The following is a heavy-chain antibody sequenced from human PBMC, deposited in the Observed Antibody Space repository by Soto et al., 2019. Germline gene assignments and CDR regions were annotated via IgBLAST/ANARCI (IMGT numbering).Heavy chain of an antibody. CDR2: IYYSGST. V-gene: IGHV4-59*01. J-gene: IGHJ4*02. CDR3: ARTYYDILTGYSPTYYFDY. Sequence: QVQLQESGPGLVKPSETLSLTCTVSGGSISSYYWSWIRQPPGKGLEWIGYIYYSGSTNYNPSLKSRVNIAVDTSQDQFSLKLSSVTAADTAVYYCARTYYDILTGYSPTYYFDYWGQGTLVTVSS. CDR1: GGSISSYY. D-gene: IGHD3-9*01.